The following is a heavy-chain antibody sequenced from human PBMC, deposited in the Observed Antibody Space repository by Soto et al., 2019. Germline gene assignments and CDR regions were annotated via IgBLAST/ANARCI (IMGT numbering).Heavy chain of an antibody. D-gene: IGHD3-10*01. Sequence: EVRLVETGGDLIQPGGSLRLSCAASGFIVSGNYMSWVRQATGKGLEWVSVIYSGGSTYYADSVKGRFTISRETSKNTLYLQMNSLRADDTAVYYCARDGGLAEDGMDVWGQGTTVTVSS. CDR2: IYSGGST. V-gene: IGHV3-53*02. J-gene: IGHJ6*02. CDR1: GFIVSGNY. CDR3: ARDGGLAEDGMDV.